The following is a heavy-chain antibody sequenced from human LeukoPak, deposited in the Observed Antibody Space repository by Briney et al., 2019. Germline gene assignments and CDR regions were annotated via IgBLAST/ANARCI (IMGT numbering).Heavy chain of an antibody. CDR3: VPVAVAGTGVSI. CDR1: GGSFSGYY. CDR2: INHSGST. V-gene: IGHV4-34*01. J-gene: IGHJ3*02. Sequence: PSETLSLTCAVYGGSFSGYYWSWIRQPPGKGLEWIGEINHSGSTNYNPSLKSRVTISVDTSKIQFSLKLSSVTAADTAVYYCVPVAVAGTGVSIWGQGTMVTVSS. D-gene: IGHD6-19*01.